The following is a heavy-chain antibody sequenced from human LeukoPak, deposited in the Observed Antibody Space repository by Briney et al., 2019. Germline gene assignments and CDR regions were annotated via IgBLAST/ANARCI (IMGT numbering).Heavy chain of an antibody. Sequence: PGGSLRLSCAASGFTLSDFWMSWVRQAPGKGLEWVANIDQDGSDKNYVGSVKSRFTISRDDAKNSLFLQMNSLRAEDTAVYYCAKDYDILTGFDYWGQGTLVTVSS. D-gene: IGHD3-9*01. CDR1: GFTLSDFW. V-gene: IGHV3-7*01. CDR3: AKDYDILTGFDY. J-gene: IGHJ4*02. CDR2: IDQDGSDK.